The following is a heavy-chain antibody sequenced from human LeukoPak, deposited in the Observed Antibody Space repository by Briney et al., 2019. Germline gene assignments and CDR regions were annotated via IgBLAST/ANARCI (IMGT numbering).Heavy chain of an antibody. D-gene: IGHD6-19*01. J-gene: IGHJ1*01. V-gene: IGHV1-18*01. Sequence: ASVKVPCKTSGYAFITYGVSWVRQAPGQGLEWLGGISGFNGHATYAPNVQGRLTLTTDASTRTVYMELRSLRSDDTAVYYCARESLIPAVGTEYFQDWGQGTLVTVS. CDR3: ARESLIPAVGTEYFQD. CDR1: GYAFITYG. CDR2: ISGFNGHA.